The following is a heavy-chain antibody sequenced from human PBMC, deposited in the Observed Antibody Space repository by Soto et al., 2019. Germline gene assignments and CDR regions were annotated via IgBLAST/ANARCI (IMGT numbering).Heavy chain of an antibody. Sequence: VGSLRLSCATSVFIFSDHYMDCFRQAPGRRLEWVGRSRSKVNGFTTEYAPSVRGRFALSRDDSRKSLDLQMNSLKTEDTAVYYCATGFNSFDPWGQGTLATVSS. V-gene: IGHV3-72*01. CDR2: SRSKVNGFTT. D-gene: IGHD1-20*01. CDR3: ATGFNSFDP. CDR1: VFIFSDHY. J-gene: IGHJ5*02.